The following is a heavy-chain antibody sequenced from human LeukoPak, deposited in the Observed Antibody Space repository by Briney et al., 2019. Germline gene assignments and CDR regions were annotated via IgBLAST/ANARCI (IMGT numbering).Heavy chain of an antibody. J-gene: IGHJ6*03. Sequence: SVKVSCKASGGTFSSYAISWVRQAPGQGLEWMGGIIPIFGTANYAQKFQGRVTITTDESTSTAYMELSSLRSEDTAVYFCARGLDSSGYYDYYYYYMDVWGKGTTVTVSS. CDR3: ARGLDSSGYYDYYYYYMDV. CDR2: IIPIFGTA. CDR1: GGTFSSYA. V-gene: IGHV1-69*05. D-gene: IGHD3-22*01.